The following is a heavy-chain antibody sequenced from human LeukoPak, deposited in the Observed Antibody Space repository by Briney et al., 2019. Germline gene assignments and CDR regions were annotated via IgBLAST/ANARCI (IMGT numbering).Heavy chain of an antibody. Sequence: GGSLRLSCAASGFTFSSYWMSWVRQPPGRGLEWVANINQDGSEKYYVDSVKGRFTISRDNAKNSLYLQMNSLRAEDTAVYYCARGMSTGEYWGQGTLVTVSS. CDR1: GFTFSSYW. J-gene: IGHJ4*02. V-gene: IGHV3-7*04. CDR2: INQDGSEK. D-gene: IGHD3-16*01. CDR3: ARGMSTGEY.